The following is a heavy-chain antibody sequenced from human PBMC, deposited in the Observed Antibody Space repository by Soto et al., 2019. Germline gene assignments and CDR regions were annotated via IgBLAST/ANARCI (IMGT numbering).Heavy chain of an antibody. V-gene: IGHV2-70*01. CDR2: IDWADDK. D-gene: IGHD5-18*01. CDR3: SRAVGGFTYGYPDY. CDR1: VFSLSTTGMC. J-gene: IGHJ4*02. Sequence: GAALLNPAQTLTLTCTFSVFSLSTTGMCVSWIRQPPGKALEWLALIDWADDKCYSTSLKTRLTISKDTSKNQVVLTMTNVEPVDTATYFCSRAVGGFTYGYPDYWGQGTLVNVSS.